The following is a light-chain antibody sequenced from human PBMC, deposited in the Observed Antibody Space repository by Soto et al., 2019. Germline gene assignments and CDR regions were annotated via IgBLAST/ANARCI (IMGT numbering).Light chain of an antibody. J-gene: IGKJ1*01. Sequence: EIVLTQSPVTLSLSPVQRATLSFRSSQTVGSNYLAWYQQKPGQAPRVLIHGASSRATGIPDRFNGSGSGTDFTFTISRLEPEDFAVYYCKQYNNWPKFGQGTKVDIK. CDR3: KQYNNWPK. CDR2: GAS. CDR1: QTVGSNY. V-gene: IGKV3-20*01.